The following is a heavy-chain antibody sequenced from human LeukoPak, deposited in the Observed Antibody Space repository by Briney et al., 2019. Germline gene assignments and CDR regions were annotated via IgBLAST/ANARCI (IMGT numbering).Heavy chain of an antibody. CDR3: ASLYSDYYYGMDV. Sequence: PGGSLRLSCAASGFTFDDYAMHWVRQAPGKGLEWVSGISWNSGSIGYADSVKGRFTISRDNAKNSLYLQMNSLRAEDTAVYYCASLYSDYYYGMDVWGQGTTVTVSS. CDR2: ISWNSGSI. J-gene: IGHJ6*02. CDR1: GFTFDDYA. V-gene: IGHV3-9*01. D-gene: IGHD3-16*01.